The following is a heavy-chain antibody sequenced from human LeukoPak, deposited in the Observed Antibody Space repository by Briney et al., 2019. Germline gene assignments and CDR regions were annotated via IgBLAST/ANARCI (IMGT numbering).Heavy chain of an antibody. D-gene: IGHD3-10*01. Sequence: GASVKVSCKAPGYTFTSYGISWVRQAPGQGLEWMGWISAYNGNTNYAQKLQGRVTVTTDTSTSTAYMELRSLRSDDTAVYYCARALPSYGSGSYYLDYWGQGTLVTVSS. CDR3: ARALPSYGSGSYYLDY. CDR2: ISAYNGNT. V-gene: IGHV1-18*01. J-gene: IGHJ4*02. CDR1: GYTFTSYG.